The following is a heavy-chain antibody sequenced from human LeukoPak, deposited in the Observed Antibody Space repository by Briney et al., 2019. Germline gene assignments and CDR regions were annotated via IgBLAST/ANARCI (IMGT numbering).Heavy chain of an antibody. CDR1: GFTFSTYW. D-gene: IGHD6-19*01. CDR2: IKKDGSEK. CDR3: ARHVRYGYSSGYNWFDP. J-gene: IGHJ5*02. Sequence: GGSLRLSCAASGFTFSTYWMSWVRQAPGKGLEWVANIKKDGSEKYYVDSVEGRFTISRDNAKNSLYLLMNSLGAEDTAVYYCARHVRYGYSSGYNWFDPWGQGTLVTVSS. V-gene: IGHV3-7*01.